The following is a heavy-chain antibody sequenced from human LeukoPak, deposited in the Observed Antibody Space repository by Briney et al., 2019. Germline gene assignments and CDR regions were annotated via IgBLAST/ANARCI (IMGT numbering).Heavy chain of an antibody. CDR1: GFSFNNAL. D-gene: IGHD2-2*01. CDR3: TTDVGGYCSSSSCSSGAFDL. CDR2: IKSKMDGGTI. Sequence: GGSLRLSCAASGFSFNNALMTWVRQAPGKGLEWVGRIKSKMDGGTIDYAAPVKGRFTISRDDSKLTLYIQMNSLKIEDTAVYHCTTDVGGYCSSSSCSSGAFDLWGRGTTVTVSS. J-gene: IGHJ3*01. V-gene: IGHV3-15*01.